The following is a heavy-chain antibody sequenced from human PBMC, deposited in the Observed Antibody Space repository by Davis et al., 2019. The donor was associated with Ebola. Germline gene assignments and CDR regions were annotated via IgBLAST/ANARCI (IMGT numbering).Heavy chain of an antibody. V-gene: IGHV4-59*12. CDR2: IYYSGST. J-gene: IGHJ4*02. CDR3: ARVRVRDGYNYLDY. CDR1: GGSISSYY. D-gene: IGHD5-24*01. Sequence: MPSETLSLTCTVSGGSISSYYWSWIRQPPGKGLEWIGYIYYSGSTYYNPSLKSRVTISVDTSKNQFSLKLSSVTAADTAVYYCARVRVRDGYNYLDYWGQGTLVTVSS.